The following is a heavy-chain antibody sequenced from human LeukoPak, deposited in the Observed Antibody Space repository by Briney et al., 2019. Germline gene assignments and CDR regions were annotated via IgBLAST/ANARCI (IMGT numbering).Heavy chain of an antibody. CDR1: GGSISSGDYY. J-gene: IGHJ6*04. V-gene: IGHV4-30-4*01. CDR2: IYYSGST. D-gene: IGHD1-26*01. Sequence: SETLSLTCTVSGGSISSGDYYWSWIRQPPGKGLEWIGYIYYSGSTYYNPSLKSRVTISVDTSKNQFSLKLSSVTAADTAVYYCAREGDTVGAYYGMDVWGKGTTATVSS. CDR3: AREGDTVGAYYGMDV.